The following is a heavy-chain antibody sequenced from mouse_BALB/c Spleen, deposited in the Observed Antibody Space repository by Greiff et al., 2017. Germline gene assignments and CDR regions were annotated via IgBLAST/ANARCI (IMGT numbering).Heavy chain of an antibody. CDR2: ISSGGSYT. J-gene: IGHJ2*01. D-gene: IGHD1-1*01. CDR3: ARRVIYYYGSSYPYFDY. V-gene: IGHV5-6-4*01. CDR1: GFTFSSYT. Sequence: EVHLVESGGGLVKPGGSLKLSCAASGFTFSSYTMSWVRQTPEKRLEWVATISSGGSYTSYPDSVKGRFTISRDNAKNTLYLQMSSLKSEDTAMYYCARRVIYYYGSSYPYFDYWGQGTTLTVSS.